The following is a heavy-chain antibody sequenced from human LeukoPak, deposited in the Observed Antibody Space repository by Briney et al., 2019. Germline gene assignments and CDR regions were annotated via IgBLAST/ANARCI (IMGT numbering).Heavy chain of an antibody. D-gene: IGHD6-13*01. CDR2: INHSGST. V-gene: IGHV4-34*01. CDR1: GGSFSGYY. CDR3: ATAPGGSSSWYFGSFDY. Sequence: SETLSLTCAVYGGSFSGYYWSWIRQPPGKGLEWIGEINHSGSTNYNPSLKSRVTISVDTSKNQFSLKLSSVTAADTAVYYCATAPGGSSSWYFGSFDYWGQGTLVTVSS. J-gene: IGHJ4*02.